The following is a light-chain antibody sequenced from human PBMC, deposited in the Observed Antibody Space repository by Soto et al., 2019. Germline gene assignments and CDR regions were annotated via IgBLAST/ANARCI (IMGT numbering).Light chain of an antibody. Sequence: QSALTQPASVSGSPGQSITISCTGTSSDVGGYNYVSWYQQHPGKAPKLMIYDVSNRPSGVSNRFSGSKSGNTASLTISGIQAEDEADYYCSSYTSSSPSWVFGGGTKLTVL. CDR1: SSDVGGYNY. CDR2: DVS. J-gene: IGLJ3*02. V-gene: IGLV2-14*01. CDR3: SSYTSSSPSWV.